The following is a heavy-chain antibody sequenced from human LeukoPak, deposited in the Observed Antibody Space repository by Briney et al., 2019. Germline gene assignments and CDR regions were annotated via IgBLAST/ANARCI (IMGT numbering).Heavy chain of an antibody. J-gene: IGHJ4*02. D-gene: IGHD5-24*01. CDR3: ARSLEMATIDGGTS. CDR1: GYTFTSYY. V-gene: IGHV1-46*01. Sequence: GGSLRLSCAASGYTFTSYYMHWVRQAPGQGLEWMGIINPSGGSTSYAQKFQGRVTMTRDTSTSTVYMELSSLRSEDTAVYYCARSLEMATIDGGTSWGQGTLVTVSS. CDR2: INPSGGST.